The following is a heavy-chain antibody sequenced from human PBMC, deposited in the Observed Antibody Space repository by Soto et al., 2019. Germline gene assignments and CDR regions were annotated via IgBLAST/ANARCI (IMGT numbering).Heavy chain of an antibody. CDR3: ARSLYYDSSGYQFDY. CDR1: GGSISSGGYS. V-gene: IGHV4-30-2*01. CDR2: IYHSGST. D-gene: IGHD3-22*01. J-gene: IGHJ4*02. Sequence: QLQLQESGSGLVKPSQTLSLTCAVSGGSISSGGYSWSWIRQPPGKGLEWIGYIYHSGSTYYNPSLKSRVTISVDRSKNQFSLKLSSVTAADTAVYYCARSLYYDSSGYQFDYWGQGTLVTVSS.